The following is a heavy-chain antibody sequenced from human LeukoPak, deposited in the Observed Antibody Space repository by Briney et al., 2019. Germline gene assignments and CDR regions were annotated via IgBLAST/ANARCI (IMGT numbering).Heavy chain of an antibody. D-gene: IGHD4-17*01. Sequence: GRSLRLSCAASGFTFSSYGMHWVRQAPGKGLEWVAVISYGGSNKYYADSVKGRFTISRDNSKNTLYLQMNSLRAEDTAVYYCAKEGKHDYGDYYFDYWGQGTLVTVSS. CDR1: GFTFSSYG. CDR2: ISYGGSNK. V-gene: IGHV3-30*18. CDR3: AKEGKHDYGDYYFDY. J-gene: IGHJ4*02.